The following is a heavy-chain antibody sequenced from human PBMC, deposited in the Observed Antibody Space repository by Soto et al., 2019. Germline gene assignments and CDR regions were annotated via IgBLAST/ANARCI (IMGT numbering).Heavy chain of an antibody. CDR2: IWHDGSNK. CDR3: AREDGYDLYYFDY. CDR1: GFTFSSYG. V-gene: IGHV3-33*01. D-gene: IGHD5-12*01. J-gene: IGHJ4*02. Sequence: GGSLRLSCAASGFTFSSYGMHWVRQAPGKGLEWVAVIWHDGSNKYYADSVKGRFTISRDNSKNTLYLQMNSLRAEDTAVYYCAREDGYDLYYFDYWGQGTLVTVSS.